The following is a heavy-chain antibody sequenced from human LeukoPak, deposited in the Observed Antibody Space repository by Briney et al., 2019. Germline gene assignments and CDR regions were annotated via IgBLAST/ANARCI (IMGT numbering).Heavy chain of an antibody. D-gene: IGHD1-26*01. Sequence: SETLSLTCTVSGGSISSSSYYWGWIRQPPGKGLEWIGSIYYSGSTYYNPSLKSRVTISVDTSKNQFSLKLSSVTAADTAVYYCAKEHSGSYSLFDYWGQGTLVTVSS. CDR3: AKEHSGSYSLFDY. CDR1: GGSISSSSYY. CDR2: IYYSGST. V-gene: IGHV4-39*07. J-gene: IGHJ4*02.